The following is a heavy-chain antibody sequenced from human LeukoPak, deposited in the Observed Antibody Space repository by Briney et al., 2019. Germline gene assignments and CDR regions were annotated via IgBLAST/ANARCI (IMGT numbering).Heavy chain of an antibody. CDR1: GFTFDDYA. J-gene: IGHJ3*02. D-gene: IGHD2-15*01. V-gene: IGHV3-9*01. CDR3: AKGGGSLIGAFDI. CDR2: ISWNSGSI. Sequence: PGGSLRLSCAASGFTFDDYAMHWVRQAPGKGLEWVSGISWNSGSIGYADSVKGRFTISRDNAKNSLYLQMNSLRAEDTALYYCAKGGGSLIGAFDIWGQGTMVTVSS.